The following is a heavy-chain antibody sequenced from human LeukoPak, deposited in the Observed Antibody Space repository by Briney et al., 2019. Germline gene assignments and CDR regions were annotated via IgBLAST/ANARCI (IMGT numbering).Heavy chain of an antibody. CDR1: GFTFSSYW. Sequence: HPGGSLRLSCAASGFTFSSYWMSWVRQAPGKGLEWVANIKQDGSEKYYVDSVKGRFTISRDNAKNSLYLQMNSLRAEDTAVYYCARGLRIQLWFYGYWGQGTLVTVSS. CDR3: ARGLRIQLWFYGY. J-gene: IGHJ4*02. D-gene: IGHD5-18*01. V-gene: IGHV3-7*01. CDR2: IKQDGSEK.